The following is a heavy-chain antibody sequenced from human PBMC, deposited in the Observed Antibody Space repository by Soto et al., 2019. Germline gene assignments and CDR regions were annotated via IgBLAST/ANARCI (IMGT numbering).Heavy chain of an antibody. D-gene: IGHD3-10*01. CDR2: IDGSGGIT. CDR3: VKNSGWFNT. CDR1: GFTFGTTD. Sequence: QLLQSGGGLVQPGGSLTLSCAASGFTFGTTDMSWVRQAPGAGLEWVSTIDGSGGITYYADSVKGRFTISRDNSRNTVYLQMNSLRGEDTALYYCVKNSGWFNTWGQGALVTVSS. V-gene: IGHV3-23*01. J-gene: IGHJ5*02.